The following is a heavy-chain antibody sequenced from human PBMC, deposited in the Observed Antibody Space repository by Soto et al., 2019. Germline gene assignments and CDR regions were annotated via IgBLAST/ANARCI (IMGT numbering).Heavy chain of an antibody. Sequence: PGGSLRLSCAVSGLTFSNYAVSWVRQAPGKGLEWVSSISGGGGSTYYADSVKGRFTISKDNSKNTLYLQMNSLRAEDTAVYYCAKEHGDYIPYYYGMDVWGQGTTVTVSS. CDR2: ISGGGGST. CDR3: AKEHGDYIPYYYGMDV. CDR1: GLTFSNYA. V-gene: IGHV3-23*01. D-gene: IGHD4-17*01. J-gene: IGHJ6*02.